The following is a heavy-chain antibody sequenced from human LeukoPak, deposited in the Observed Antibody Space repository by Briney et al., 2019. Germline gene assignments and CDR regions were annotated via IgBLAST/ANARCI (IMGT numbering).Heavy chain of an antibody. CDR1: GFTFSNYE. CDR2: IDSSGTTI. J-gene: IGHJ3*02. CDR3: AREFGGYGGDPFDI. D-gene: IGHD3-22*01. Sequence: QPGGSLRLSCAASGFTFSNYEMNWVRQAPGKGLGWVSYIDSSGTTIYYADSVKGRFTMSRDNAKNSLYLQMNSLRAEDTAVYFCAREFGGYGGDPFDIWGQGTMVTVSS. V-gene: IGHV3-48*03.